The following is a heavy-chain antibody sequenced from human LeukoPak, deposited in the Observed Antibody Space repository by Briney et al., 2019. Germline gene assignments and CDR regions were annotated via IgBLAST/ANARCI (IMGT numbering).Heavy chain of an antibody. CDR2: INPNSGGT. J-gene: IGHJ5*02. Sequence: ASVKVSCKASGYTFTGYYMHWVRQAPGQGLEWMGWINPNSGGTNYAQKFQGRVTMTRDTSISTDYLNLTRLRSDDTAVCYCATSRWLYNWFDPWGQGTLVTVSS. D-gene: IGHD4-23*01. CDR1: GYTFTGYY. V-gene: IGHV1-2*02. CDR3: ATSRWLYNWFDP.